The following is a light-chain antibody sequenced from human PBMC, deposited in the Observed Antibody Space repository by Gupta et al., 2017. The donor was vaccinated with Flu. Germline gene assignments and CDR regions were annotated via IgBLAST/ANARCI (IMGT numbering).Light chain of an antibody. V-gene: IGLV2-11*01. CDR3: SSYAGRVTWV. J-gene: IGLJ1*01. CDR1: SNDLGGSNR. CDR2: DGT. Sequence: QSAPTQPRPASWSPGQSVTLSCTVSSNDLGGSNRVSWYPQRPGKAPKLLLYDGTERPSGVPDRFSGSKSGNTASLTISGLQADDEADYYCSSYAGRVTWVFGTGTTVTVL.